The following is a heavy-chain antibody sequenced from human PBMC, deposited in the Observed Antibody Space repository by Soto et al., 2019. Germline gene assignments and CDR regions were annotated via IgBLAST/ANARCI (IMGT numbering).Heavy chain of an antibody. Sequence: AETLCLNCSVSVGSISVSYWSWIRQSPGKGLEWLGYVYYTGSTNYSPSLRSRVSISVDTSKNEFSLRLSSVTAADTAVYFCARSVAVPGAHIDYWGQGTQVTVSS. CDR1: VGSISVSY. V-gene: IGHV4-59*01. CDR3: ARSVAVPGAHIDY. J-gene: IGHJ4*02. CDR2: VYYTGST. D-gene: IGHD6-19*01.